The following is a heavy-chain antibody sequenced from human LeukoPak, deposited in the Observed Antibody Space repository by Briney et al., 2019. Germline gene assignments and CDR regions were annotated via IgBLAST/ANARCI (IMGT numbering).Heavy chain of an antibody. CDR3: ARDNYMNQDASDI. CDR1: GGSISSYY. V-gene: IGHV4-59*12. CDR2: IYYSGST. D-gene: IGHD4-11*01. J-gene: IGHJ3*02. Sequence: SETLSLTCTVSGGSISSYYWSWIRQPPGKGLEWIGYIYYSGSTNYNPSLKSRVTISVDTSKNQFSLKLSSVTAADTAVYYCARDNYMNQDASDIWGQGTMVTVSS.